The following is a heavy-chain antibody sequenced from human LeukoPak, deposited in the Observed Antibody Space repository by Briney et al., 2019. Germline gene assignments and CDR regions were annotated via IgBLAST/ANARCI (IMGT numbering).Heavy chain of an antibody. J-gene: IGHJ5*02. D-gene: IGHD2/OR15-2a*01. CDR3: ARLLA. V-gene: IGHV3-7*02. Sequence: GVPLRLSCAASGFTFTNYWMNWVPPAPGKGVEWVANIKPDGSDKYYVDSVKGRFTISRDNAKNSGYLQINSLRAEDTAVYYCARLLAWGQGALVTVSS. CDR1: GFTFTNYW. CDR2: IKPDGSDK.